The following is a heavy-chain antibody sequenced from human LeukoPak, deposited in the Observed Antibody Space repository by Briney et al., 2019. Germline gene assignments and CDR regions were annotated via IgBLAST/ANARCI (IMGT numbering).Heavy chain of an antibody. CDR3: ARHQWHYYYYMGV. CDR2: IYYSGDT. V-gene: IGHV4-39*01. CDR1: GGSISSSSYY. Sequence: KPSETLSLTCTVSGGSISSSSYYWGWIRQPPGKGLEWFGSIYYSGDTYYNPSLKSRRVTISVDTSKNQFSLRLSSVTAADTAVYYCARHQWHYYYYMGVWGKGSTVTVSS. D-gene: IGHD6-19*01. J-gene: IGHJ6*03.